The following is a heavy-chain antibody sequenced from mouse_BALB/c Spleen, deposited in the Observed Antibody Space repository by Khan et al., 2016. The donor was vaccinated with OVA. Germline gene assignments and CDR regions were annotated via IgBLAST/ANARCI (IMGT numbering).Heavy chain of an antibody. Sequence: QVQLKQSGPELVKPGALVKISCKASGYTFTAYNINWVKQRPGQGLEWIGWIYPGDGSTKYNENFKGEATLTADTSSNTAYMQLISLTSEKSAVYFCAREGLRGVAMDYWGQGTSVSVSS. CDR2: IYPGDGST. D-gene: IGHD2-4*01. CDR1: GYTFTAYN. J-gene: IGHJ4*01. V-gene: IGHV1S56*01. CDR3: AREGLRGVAMDY.